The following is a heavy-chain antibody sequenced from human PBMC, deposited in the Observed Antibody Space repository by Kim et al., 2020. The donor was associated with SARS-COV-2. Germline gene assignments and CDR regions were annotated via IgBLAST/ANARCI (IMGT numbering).Heavy chain of an antibody. CDR1: GYNFTSHG. D-gene: IGHD1-1*01. J-gene: IGHJ6*03. Sequence: ASVKVSCKASGYNFTSHGMNWVRQAPGQGLEWMGGINTNTGNPTYAQAFPGRVIISMDTSVSTAYMQISSLQSDDTAVYYCARGMRTVTTRTYYYHIDVW. CDR2: INTNTGNP. V-gene: IGHV7-4-1*02. CDR3: ARGMRTVTTRTYYYHIDV.